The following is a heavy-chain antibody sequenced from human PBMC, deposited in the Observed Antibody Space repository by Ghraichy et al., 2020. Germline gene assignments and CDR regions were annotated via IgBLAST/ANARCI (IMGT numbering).Heavy chain of an antibody. J-gene: IGHJ5*02. CDR3: ARDRGVAGANWFDP. CDR1: GFTFSSYS. Sequence: GGSLRLSCAASGFTFSSYSMNWVRQAPGKGLEWVSSISSSSSYIYYADSVKGRFTISRDNAKNSLYLQMNSLRAEDTAVYYCARDRGVAGANWFDPWGQGTLVTVSS. V-gene: IGHV3-21*01. CDR2: ISSSSSYI. D-gene: IGHD6-19*01.